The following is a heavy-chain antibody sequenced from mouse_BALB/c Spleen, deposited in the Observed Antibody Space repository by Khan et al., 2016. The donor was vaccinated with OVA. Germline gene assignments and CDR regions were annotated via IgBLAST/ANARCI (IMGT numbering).Heavy chain of an antibody. J-gene: IGHJ2*01. CDR3: ARTARIKY. Sequence: EVQLVESGPGLVKPSQSLSLTCTVTGYSITSGYGWNWIRQFPGNKLEWMGYISYSGSTNYNPSLKSRISITRDTSKNQSFLQLNSVTTEDTATYYWARTARIKYWGQGTTLTVSS. CDR2: ISYSGST. D-gene: IGHD1-2*01. CDR1: GYSITSGYG. V-gene: IGHV3-2*02.